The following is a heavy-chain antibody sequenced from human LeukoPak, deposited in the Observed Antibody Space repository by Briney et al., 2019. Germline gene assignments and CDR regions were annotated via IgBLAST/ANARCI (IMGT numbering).Heavy chain of an antibody. CDR1: GGSISSYY. Sequence: PSETLSLTCTVSGGSISSYYWSWIRQPPGKGLEWIGYIYYSGSTNYNPSLKSRVTISVDTSKNQFSLKLSSVTAADTAVYYCARELVATVVTPDAFDIWGPGTMVTVSS. D-gene: IGHD4-23*01. J-gene: IGHJ3*02. CDR2: IYYSGST. V-gene: IGHV4-59*01. CDR3: ARELVATVVTPDAFDI.